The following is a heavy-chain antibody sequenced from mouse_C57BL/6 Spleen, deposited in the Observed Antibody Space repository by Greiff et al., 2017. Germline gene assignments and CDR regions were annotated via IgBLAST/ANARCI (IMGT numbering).Heavy chain of an antibody. CDR3: ARGGYGNYYVYFDY. CDR2: INPRSGYT. V-gene: IGHV1-4*01. CDR1: GYTFPSYT. Sequence: VQLQQSGAELARPGASVKMSCKASGYTFPSYTMHWVKQRPGQGLEWIGYINPRSGYTKYNQKFKDKATLTAEKSSTTAYMQLRSLTSEDSAVYYCARGGYGNYYVYFDYWGQGTSLTVSS. D-gene: IGHD2-10*02. J-gene: IGHJ2*02.